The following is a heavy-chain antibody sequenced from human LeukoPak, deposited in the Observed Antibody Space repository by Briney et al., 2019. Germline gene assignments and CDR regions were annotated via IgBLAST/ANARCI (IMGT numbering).Heavy chain of an antibody. V-gene: IGHV1-18*01. CDR1: GYTFTCYG. J-gene: IGHJ4*02. CDR3: ARGFSGSYSGVPFDY. D-gene: IGHD1-26*01. CDR2: ISAYNGNI. Sequence: ASVTVSCKASGYTFTCYGISWVRQAPGQGLEWMGWISAYNGNINYAQKLQGRVTMTTDTSTSTAYMELRSLRSDDTAVYFCARGFSGSYSGVPFDYWGQGTLVTVSS.